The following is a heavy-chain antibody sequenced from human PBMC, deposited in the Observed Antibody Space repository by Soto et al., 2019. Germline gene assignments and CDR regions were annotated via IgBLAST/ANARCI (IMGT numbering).Heavy chain of an antibody. V-gene: IGHV3-23*01. D-gene: IGHD6-13*01. CDR3: AKDQAAAGTISSSFQH. Sequence: EVQLLESGGGLVQPAGSLRLSCAASGFSFSTYAMSWVRQAPGKGLELVSGISGRGGTTYYADSVQVRFTISRDNSKNTLYLHVNSLRAEDTAVYYCAKDQAAAGTISSSFQHWGKVTLGTVAS. CDR1: GFSFSTYA. CDR2: ISGRGGTT. J-gene: IGHJ1*01.